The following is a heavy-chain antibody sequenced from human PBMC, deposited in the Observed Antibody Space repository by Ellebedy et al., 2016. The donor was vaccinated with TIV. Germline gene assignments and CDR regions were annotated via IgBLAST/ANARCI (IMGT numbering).Heavy chain of an antibody. CDR1: GFTFSSYS. Sequence: GESLKISXAASGFTFSSYSMNWVRQAPGKGLEWVSSISSSSSTIYYADSVKGRFTISRDNAKNSLYLQMNSLRDEDTAVYYCASIGFDYWGQGTLVTVSS. J-gene: IGHJ4*02. CDR2: ISSSSSTI. V-gene: IGHV3-48*02. D-gene: IGHD2-15*01. CDR3: ASIGFDY.